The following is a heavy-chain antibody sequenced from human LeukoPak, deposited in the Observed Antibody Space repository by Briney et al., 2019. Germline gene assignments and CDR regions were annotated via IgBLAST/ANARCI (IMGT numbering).Heavy chain of an antibody. J-gene: IGHJ5*02. D-gene: IGHD6-13*01. Sequence: GRSLRLSCAASGFTFSSYAMHWVRQAPGKGLEWVAVISYDGSIKYYADSVKGRFTISRDNSKNTLYLQMNSLRAEDTAVYYCARRRAAYNWFDPWGQGTLVTVSS. CDR3: ARRRAAYNWFDP. V-gene: IGHV3-30-3*01. CDR1: GFTFSSYA. CDR2: ISYDGSIK.